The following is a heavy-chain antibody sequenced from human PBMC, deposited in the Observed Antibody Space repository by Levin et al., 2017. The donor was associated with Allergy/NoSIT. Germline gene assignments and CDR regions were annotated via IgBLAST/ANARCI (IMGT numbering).Heavy chain of an antibody. CDR1: GGSFSGSY. D-gene: IGHD2-2*01. CDR2: INHSGST. Sequence: SQTLSLTCAVYGGSFSGSYWSWIRQPPGKGLEWIGEINHSGSTNYNPSLKSRVTISVDTSKNQFSLKLSSVTAADTAVYYCARAKGEVVPALGGNWFDPWGQGTLVTVSS. CDR3: ARAKGEVVPALGGNWFDP. J-gene: IGHJ5*02. V-gene: IGHV4-34*01.